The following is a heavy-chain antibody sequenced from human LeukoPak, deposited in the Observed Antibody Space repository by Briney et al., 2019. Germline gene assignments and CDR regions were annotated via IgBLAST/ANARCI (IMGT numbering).Heavy chain of an antibody. CDR2: INPNSGGT. CDR3: ARLLIASTNWFDS. D-gene: IGHD6-13*01. V-gene: IGHV1-2*02. CDR1: GYTFTGYY. Sequence: ASVKVSCKASGYTFTGYYMHWVRQAPGQGLEWMGWINPNSGGTNYAQKFQGRVTMTRDTSISTAYMELSRLRSDDTAVYYCARLLIASTNWFDSWGQGTLVTVSS. J-gene: IGHJ5*01.